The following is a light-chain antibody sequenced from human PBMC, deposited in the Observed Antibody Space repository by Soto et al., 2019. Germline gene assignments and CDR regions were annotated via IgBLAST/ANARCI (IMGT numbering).Light chain of an antibody. Sequence: EIVLTQSPATLSLSPGERATLSCRASQSVSSYLAWYQQKPGQAPRLLIYDASNRATGIPARFSGSGSGTDFPITISSLEPEDFAVYYCQQRSNWLLTFGGGTKVEIK. J-gene: IGKJ4*01. CDR3: QQRSNWLLT. V-gene: IGKV3-11*01. CDR2: DAS. CDR1: QSVSSY.